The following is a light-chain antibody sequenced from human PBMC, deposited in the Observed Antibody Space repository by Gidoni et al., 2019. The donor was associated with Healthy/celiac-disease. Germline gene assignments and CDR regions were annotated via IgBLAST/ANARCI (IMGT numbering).Light chain of an antibody. J-gene: IGLJ2*01. Sequence: QAVVTQEPSLTVSPGGTVTLTWGSSTGAVTSGHYPSWFQQKPGQAPRTLIYDTSNKHSWTPARFSGSLLGGKAALTLSGAQPEDEAEYYCLLSYSGARPVVFGGGTKLTVL. V-gene: IGLV7-46*01. CDR3: LLSYSGARPVV. CDR1: TGAVTSGHY. CDR2: DTS.